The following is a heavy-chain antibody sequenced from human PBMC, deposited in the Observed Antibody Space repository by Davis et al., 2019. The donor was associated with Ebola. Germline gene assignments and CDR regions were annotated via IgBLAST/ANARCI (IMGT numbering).Heavy chain of an antibody. CDR3: VRGQY. J-gene: IGHJ4*02. CDR1: GDNFANPW. V-gene: IGHV5-51*01. Sequence: PGGSLRLSCRGSGDNFANPWIGWVRQMPGKGLDWMGLFLLANSDTRYGPSFQGQVTMSVDKSTNTAYLQWSSLQASDTAMYYCVRGQYWGQGTLVRVSS. CDR2: FLLANSDT.